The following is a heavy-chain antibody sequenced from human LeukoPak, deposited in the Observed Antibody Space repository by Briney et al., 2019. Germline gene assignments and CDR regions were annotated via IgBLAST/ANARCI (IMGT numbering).Heavy chain of an antibody. CDR1: GFTFSSYA. CDR3: AKVPMVRGVMENFDY. Sequence: GGSLRLSCAASGFTFSSYAMSWVRQAPGKGLEWVSAISGSGGSTYYADSVKGRFTISRDNSKNTLYLQMNSLRAEDTAAYYCAKVPMVRGVMENFDYWGQGTLVTVSS. D-gene: IGHD3-10*01. J-gene: IGHJ4*02. CDR2: ISGSGGST. V-gene: IGHV3-23*01.